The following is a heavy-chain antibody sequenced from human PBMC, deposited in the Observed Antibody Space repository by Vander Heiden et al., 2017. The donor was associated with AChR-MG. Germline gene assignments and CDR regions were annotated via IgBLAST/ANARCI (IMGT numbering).Heavy chain of an antibody. J-gene: IGHJ5*02. D-gene: IGHD2-21*02. CDR2: IKRDGSET. V-gene: IGHV3-7*01. CDR3: ATGRDSRWFDP. Sequence: EAQLVESGGGLVQPGGFLTLSCAAPRFTVSSYRMTWACQAPGEGLEWVANIKRDGSETHYLGTVRGRFTSSRDNAKKSLCLQMSSLRAEDTAAYYCATGRDSRWFDPWGQGTLVTVSS. CDR1: RFTVSSYR.